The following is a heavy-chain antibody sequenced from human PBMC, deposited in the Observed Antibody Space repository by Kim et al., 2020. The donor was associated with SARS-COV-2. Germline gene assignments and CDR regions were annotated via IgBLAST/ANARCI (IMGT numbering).Heavy chain of an antibody. CDR3: AREGYYYDSSGYYSDYYYYYMDV. CDR1: GYTFTSYG. J-gene: IGHJ6*03. Sequence: ASVKVSCKASGYTFTSYGISWVRQAPGQGLEWMGWISAYNGNTNYAQKLQGRVTMTTDTSTSTAYMELRSLRSDDTAVYYCAREGYYYDSSGYYSDYYYYYMDVWGKGTTVTVSS. D-gene: IGHD3-22*01. CDR2: ISAYNGNT. V-gene: IGHV1-18*01.